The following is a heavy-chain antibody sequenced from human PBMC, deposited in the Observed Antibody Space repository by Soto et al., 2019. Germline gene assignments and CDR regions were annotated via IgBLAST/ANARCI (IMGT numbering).Heavy chain of an antibody. D-gene: IGHD3-3*01. J-gene: IGHJ6*02. CDR3: ARDHAYYDFWSGYQVYYYYGMDV. CDR1: GFTFSSYS. V-gene: IGHV3-21*01. Sequence: EVQLVESGGGLVKPGGSLRLSCAASGFTFSSYSMNWVRQAPGKGLERVSSNSSSSSYIYYADSVKGRFTISRDNAKNSLYLQMNSLRAEDTAVYYCARDHAYYDFWSGYQVYYYYGMDVWGQGTTVTVSS. CDR2: NSSSSSYI.